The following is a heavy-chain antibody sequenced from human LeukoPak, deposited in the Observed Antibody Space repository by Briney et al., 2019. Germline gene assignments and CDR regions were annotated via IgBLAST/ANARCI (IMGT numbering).Heavy chain of an antibody. J-gene: IGHJ4*02. V-gene: IGHV3-23*01. CDR1: GFTFSSYS. D-gene: IGHD3-10*01. CDR2: MSGSGDST. CDR3: AKDPPMVRGVMVYFDY. Sequence: GGSLSLSCAASGFTFSSYSMNWVRQAPGKGLEWVSAMSGSGDSTYYADSVKGRFTISRDNSKNTLYLQMNSLRAEGTAVYYCAKDPPMVRGVMVYFDYWGQGTLVTVSS.